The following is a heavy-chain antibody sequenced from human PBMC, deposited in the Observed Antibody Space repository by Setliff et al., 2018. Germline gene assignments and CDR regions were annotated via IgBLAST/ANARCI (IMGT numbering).Heavy chain of an antibody. D-gene: IGHD6-13*01. CDR1: GYSFTSYW. CDR3: ARRPYSSSFLSPFVGNWFDP. CDR2: IYPGDSDT. J-gene: IGHJ5*02. Sequence: GESLKISCKGSGYSFTSYWIGWVRQMPGKGLEWMGIIYPGDSDTRYSPSFQGQVTISADKSISTAYLQWSSLKASDTAMYYCARRPYSSSFLSPFVGNWFDPWAREPWSPSPQ. V-gene: IGHV5-51*01.